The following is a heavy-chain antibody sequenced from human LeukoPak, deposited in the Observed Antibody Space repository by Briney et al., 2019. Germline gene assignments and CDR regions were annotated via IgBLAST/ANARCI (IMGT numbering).Heavy chain of an antibody. CDR1: GFSFSDSA. V-gene: IGHV3-73*01. J-gene: IGHJ4*02. Sequence: PGGSLRLSCAASGFSFSDSALHWVRQASGKGLEWVGRIRSKVNSYATAYAASVRDRFTISRDDSKNTAYLQMNSLKTEDTAVYYCARALSGCVLCFDYWGQGTLVTVSS. D-gene: IGHD6-19*01. CDR2: IRSKVNSYAT. CDR3: ARALSGCVLCFDY.